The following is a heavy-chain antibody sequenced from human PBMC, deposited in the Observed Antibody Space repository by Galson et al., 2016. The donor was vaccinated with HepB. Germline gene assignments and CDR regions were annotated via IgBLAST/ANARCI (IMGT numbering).Heavy chain of an antibody. CDR3: ARDERWPRGMDV. V-gene: IGHV3-7*03. CDR2: IKEDGSKS. J-gene: IGHJ6*02. Sequence: SLRLSCAASGFTFSRFWMNWVRQAPGKGLEWVASIKEDGSKSFYADSVKGRFTISRDNVENSLSLQMNSLRAEDTAVYYCARDERWPRGMDVWGQGTTVTVSS. D-gene: IGHD6-19*01. CDR1: GFTFSRFW.